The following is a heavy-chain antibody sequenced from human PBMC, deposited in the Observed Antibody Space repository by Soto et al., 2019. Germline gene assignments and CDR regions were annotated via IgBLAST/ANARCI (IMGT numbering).Heavy chain of an antibody. CDR2: IYYSGST. CDR1: GGSISSGDYY. D-gene: IGHD2-2*02. CDR3: ARDRAIVVVPAAIDYYGMDV. J-gene: IGHJ6*02. V-gene: IGHV4-30-4*01. Sequence: SETLSLTCTVSGGSISSGDYYWSWIRQPPGKGLEWIGYIYYSGSTYYNPSLKSRVTISVDTSKNQFSLKLSSVTAADKAVYYCARDRAIVVVPAAIDYYGMDVWGQGTTVTVSS.